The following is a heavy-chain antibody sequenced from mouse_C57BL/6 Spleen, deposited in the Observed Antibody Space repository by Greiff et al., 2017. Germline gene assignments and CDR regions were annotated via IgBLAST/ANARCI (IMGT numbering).Heavy chain of an antibody. Sequence: QVQLQQPGAELVMPGASVKLSCKASGYTFTSYWMHWVKQRPGQGLEWIGEIDPSDSYTNYNQKFKGKSTLTVDKSSSTAYMQLSSLTSEDSAVYYCARWRDYDVWFDYWGQGTTLTVSS. V-gene: IGHV1-69*01. CDR1: GYTFTSYW. CDR3: ARWRDYDVWFDY. D-gene: IGHD2-4*01. CDR2: IDPSDSYT. J-gene: IGHJ2*01.